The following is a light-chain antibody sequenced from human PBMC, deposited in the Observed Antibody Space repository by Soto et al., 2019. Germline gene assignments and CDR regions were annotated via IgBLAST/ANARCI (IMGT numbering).Light chain of an antibody. V-gene: IGKV3-20*01. CDR3: QEHGRSPLT. CDR1: QSVSSSY. Sequence: EIVLTQSPGTLSLSPGERATLSCRASQSVSSSYLAWYQQKPGQAPRLLIYGASRRATGIPDRVSGSGSGTYFTLTISGLEPEDFAVYFCQEHGRSPLTFGGGTKVEIK. CDR2: GAS. J-gene: IGKJ4*01.